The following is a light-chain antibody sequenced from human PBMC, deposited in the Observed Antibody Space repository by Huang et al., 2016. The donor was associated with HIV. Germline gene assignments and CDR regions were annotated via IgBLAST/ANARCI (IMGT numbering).Light chain of an antibody. CDR2: GAS. Sequence: EIVMTQSPATLSGSPGERVILSCRASESVGSSLAWYRHKPGQAPSLLIDGASTRASGVPPRFSGSGSGTEFTLSISGLHSADFAVYYCQQYDKWPPLLTFGGGTKVEIK. CDR3: QQYDKWPPLLT. CDR1: ESVGSS. J-gene: IGKJ4*01. V-gene: IGKV3-15*01.